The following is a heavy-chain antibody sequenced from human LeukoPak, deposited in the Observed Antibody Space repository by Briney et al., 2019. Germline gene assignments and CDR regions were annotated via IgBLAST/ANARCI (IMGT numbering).Heavy chain of an antibody. Sequence: SETLSLTCAVSGYSISNGYYWGWIRQPPGKGLEWIGSIYQSVTTYYSPSLKSRVAISTGTPKNQYSLKLTSVTAADTAVYYCARGSNYYYSMDVWGKGTTVTVSS. D-gene: IGHD3/OR15-3a*01. V-gene: IGHV4-38-2*01. CDR2: IYQSVTT. CDR1: GYSISNGYY. J-gene: IGHJ6*04. CDR3: ARGSNYYYSMDV.